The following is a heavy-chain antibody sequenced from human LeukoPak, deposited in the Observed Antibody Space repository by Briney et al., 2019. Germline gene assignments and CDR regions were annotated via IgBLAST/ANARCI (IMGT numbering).Heavy chain of an antibody. Sequence: GGSQRLSCAASGFTFSSCGFNWVRQAPGKGLEWVSSIGPTGTDRYYADSVRGWFTISRDNAKNSMYLQMDSLRDEDTAVYYCATETIGRHYDYWGQGTLLTVSS. D-gene: IGHD1-14*01. CDR2: IGPTGTDR. V-gene: IGHV3-21*01. J-gene: IGHJ4*02. CDR3: ATETIGRHYDY. CDR1: GFTFSSCG.